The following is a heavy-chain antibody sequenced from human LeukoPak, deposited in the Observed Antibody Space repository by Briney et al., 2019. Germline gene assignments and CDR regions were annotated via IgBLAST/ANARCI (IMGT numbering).Heavy chain of an antibody. CDR3: ARDPRYSGYDYFDY. V-gene: IGHV3-48*02. Sequence: GGSLRLSCAASGFTFSSYSMNWVRQAPGKGLESVSHITASGTAMFYADSVKGRFTISRDNAKNSLYLQMNSLRDEDTAVYYCARDPRYSGYDYFDYWGQGTLVTVSS. D-gene: IGHD5-12*01. CDR1: GFTFSSYS. J-gene: IGHJ4*02. CDR2: ITASGTAM.